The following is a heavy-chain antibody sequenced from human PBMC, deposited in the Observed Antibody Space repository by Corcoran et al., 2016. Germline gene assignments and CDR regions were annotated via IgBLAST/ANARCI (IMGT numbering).Heavy chain of an antibody. Sequence: QLQLQESGPGLVKPSETLSLTCTVSGGSISSSSYYWGWIRQPPGKGLEWIGSIYYSGSTYYNPSLKSRVTISVDTSKNQFSLKLSSVTAADTAVYYCARVSPYDFWSGYYSPPRGPRGAFDIWGQGTMVTVSS. J-gene: IGHJ3*02. CDR2: IYYSGST. V-gene: IGHV4-39*07. CDR3: ARVSPYDFWSGYYSPPRGPRGAFDI. D-gene: IGHD3-3*01. CDR1: GGSISSSSYY.